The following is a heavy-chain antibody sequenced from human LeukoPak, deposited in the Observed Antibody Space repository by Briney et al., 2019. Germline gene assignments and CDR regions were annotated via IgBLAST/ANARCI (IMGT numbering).Heavy chain of an antibody. J-gene: IGHJ1*01. Sequence: PSETLSPTCTVSGGSISSYYWSWTRQPAGKGLEWIGRIYTSGSTNYNPSLKSRVTMSVDTSKNQFSLKLSSVTAADTAVYYCARDDGYSNYGYFQHWGQGALVTVSS. CDR2: IYTSGST. V-gene: IGHV4-4*07. CDR3: ARDDGYSNYGYFQH. D-gene: IGHD4-11*01. CDR1: GGSISSYY.